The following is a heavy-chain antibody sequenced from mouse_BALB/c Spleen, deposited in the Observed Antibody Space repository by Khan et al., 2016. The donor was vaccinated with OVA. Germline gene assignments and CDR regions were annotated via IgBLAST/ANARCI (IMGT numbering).Heavy chain of an antibody. CDR1: GFTFSPYS. CDR3: AAHLTGSFAY. CDR2: ISTDGDDT. J-gene: IGHJ3*01. D-gene: IGHD4-1*01. Sequence: ELELVESGGDLVRSGGSLKLSCAGSGFTFSPYSMSWVRQTPDKRLEWVATISTDGDDTYYPDSVKGRFNISRDNAKNALYLHKSSLKSEATAKYYCAAHLTGSFAYWGQGTLVTVSA. V-gene: IGHV5-6*01.